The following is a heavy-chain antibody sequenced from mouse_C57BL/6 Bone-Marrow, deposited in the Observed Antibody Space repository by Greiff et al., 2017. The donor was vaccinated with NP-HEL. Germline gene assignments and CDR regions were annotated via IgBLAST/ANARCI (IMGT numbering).Heavy chain of an antibody. CDR2: IHPNSGST. CDR3: ASLPWFITTVVADY. Sequence: QVQLQQPGAELVKPGASVKLSCKASGYTFTSYWMHWVKQRPGQGLEWIGMIHPNSGSTNYNEKFKSKATLTVDKSSSTAYMQLSSLTSEDSAVYYCASLPWFITTVVADYWGQGTTLTVSS. J-gene: IGHJ2*01. D-gene: IGHD1-1*01. V-gene: IGHV1-64*01. CDR1: GYTFTSYW.